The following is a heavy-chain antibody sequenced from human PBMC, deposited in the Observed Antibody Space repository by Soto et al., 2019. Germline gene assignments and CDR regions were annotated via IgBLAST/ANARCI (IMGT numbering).Heavy chain of an antibody. D-gene: IGHD6-13*01. CDR3: AHRRPAPGTWYFHH. J-gene: IGHJ1*01. Sequence: SGPTLVIPTQTLTLTCTFSGFSLSTSGVGVGWIRQPPGKALEWLALIYWDDDKRYSPSLRKRLTVTKDTSKNQVVLTITNMDPVDTATYYCAHRRPAPGTWYFHHWGQGTLVTVSS. CDR1: GFSLSTSGVG. V-gene: IGHV2-5*02. CDR2: IYWDDDK.